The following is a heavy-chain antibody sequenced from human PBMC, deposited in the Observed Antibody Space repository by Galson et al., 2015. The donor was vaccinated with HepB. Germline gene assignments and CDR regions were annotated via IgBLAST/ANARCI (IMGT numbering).Heavy chain of an antibody. CDR1: RGSISSSDYY. CDR2: IYYSGST. J-gene: IGHJ5*02. V-gene: IGHV4-30-4*01. D-gene: IGHD4-11*01. CDR3: ARGDDYSNYLTP. Sequence: TLSLTCTVSRGSISSSDYYWNWIRQPPGKGLEWIGYIYYSGSTSYNPSLKSRVTISLDTSKNQFSLRLRSVTAADTAVYYCARGDDYSNYLTPWGQGTLVTVSS.